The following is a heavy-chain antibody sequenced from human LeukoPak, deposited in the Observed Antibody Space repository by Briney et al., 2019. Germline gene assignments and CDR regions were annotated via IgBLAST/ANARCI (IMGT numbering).Heavy chain of an antibody. J-gene: IGHJ6*02. CDR3: ARGILATMYYGMDV. CDR1: GYTFTSYG. CDR2: ISAYNGNT. Sequence: GASVKVSCKASGYTFTSYGFSWVRQAPGQGLEWMGWISAYNGNTNYAPNLQGRVTMTTDTSTSTAYMEVRSLRSDDTAVYYCARGILATMYYGMDVWGQGTTVTVSS. D-gene: IGHD5-12*01. V-gene: IGHV1-18*01.